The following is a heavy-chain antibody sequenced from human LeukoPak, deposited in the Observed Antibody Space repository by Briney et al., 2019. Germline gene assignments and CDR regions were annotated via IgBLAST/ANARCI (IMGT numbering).Heavy chain of an antibody. D-gene: IGHD3-10*01. CDR2: IYYSGST. J-gene: IGHJ4*02. Sequence: PSETLSLTCTVSGGSISSSSYYWGWIRQPPGKGLEWIGSIYYSGSTNYNPSLKSRVTISVDTSKNQFSLKLSSVTAADTAVYYCARVIVWFGESVFDYWGQGTLVTVSS. CDR3: ARVIVWFGESVFDY. V-gene: IGHV4-39*07. CDR1: GGSISSSSYY.